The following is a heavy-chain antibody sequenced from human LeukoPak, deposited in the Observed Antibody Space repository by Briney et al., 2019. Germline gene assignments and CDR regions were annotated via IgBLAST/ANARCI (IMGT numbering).Heavy chain of an antibody. J-gene: IGHJ4*02. V-gene: IGHV3-23*01. CDR1: GFTFSSYA. D-gene: IGHD5-18*01. Sequence: GGSLRLSCAASGFTFSSYAMSWVSQAPGKGLEWVSAISGSGGSTYYTDSVKGRFTISRDNSKNTLYLQMNSLRAEDTAVYYCTKDGGYSSTYYFDYWGQGTLVTVSS. CDR2: ISGSGGST. CDR3: TKDGGYSSTYYFDY.